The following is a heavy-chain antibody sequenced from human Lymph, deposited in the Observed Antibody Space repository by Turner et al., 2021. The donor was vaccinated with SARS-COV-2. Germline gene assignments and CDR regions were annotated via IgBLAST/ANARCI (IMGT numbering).Heavy chain of an antibody. Sequence: QVQLVQSGAEVKKPGASVKVSCKASGYTFTSYDINWVRQATGQGLAWMGWMNPNSGNTGYAQKFQGRVTMTRNISISTAYMGLSTLRSEDTAVYYCARGRYRGGGMDVWGQGTTVTVSS. D-gene: IGHD1-26*01. J-gene: IGHJ6*02. CDR2: MNPNSGNT. CDR3: ARGRYRGGGMDV. V-gene: IGHV1-8*01. CDR1: GYTFTSYD.